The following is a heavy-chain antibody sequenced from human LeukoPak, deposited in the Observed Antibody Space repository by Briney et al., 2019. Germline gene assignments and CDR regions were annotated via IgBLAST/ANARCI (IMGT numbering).Heavy chain of an antibody. CDR3: VKRLDY. D-gene: IGHD6-25*01. J-gene: IGHJ4*02. CDR1: GFTFSDYA. Sequence: GGSLRLSCAASGFTFSDYAMNWVRQVPGKGLEWVASISSSGSYIYYADSVKGRCTISRDNAKNSVYLQLNSLRAEDTAVYYCVKRLDYWGQGTLVTVSS. V-gene: IGHV3-21*01. CDR2: ISSSGSYI.